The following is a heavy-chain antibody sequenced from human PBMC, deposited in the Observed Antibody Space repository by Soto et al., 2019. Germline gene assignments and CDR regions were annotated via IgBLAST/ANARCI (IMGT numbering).Heavy chain of an antibody. CDR3: AKGKVAYDNSGRQCFYYSPMNV. J-gene: IGHJ6*02. CDR2: ISGGGGTT. Sequence: EVQLLESGGDLVQPGGSLRLSCAASEFPFSSYAMNWVRQAPGKGLEWVSAISGGGGTTYYAASVKGRFRISRDNSKNSLDLQMNSLRVEDTAVYYCAKGKVAYDNSGRQCFYYSPMNVWGQGTTVTVSS. CDR1: EFPFSSYA. D-gene: IGHD3-22*01. V-gene: IGHV3-23*01.